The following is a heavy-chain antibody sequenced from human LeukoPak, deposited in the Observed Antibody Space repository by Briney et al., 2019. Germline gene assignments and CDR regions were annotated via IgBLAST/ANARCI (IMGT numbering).Heavy chain of an antibody. V-gene: IGHV4-59*08. D-gene: IGHD6-25*01. CDR2: IYYSGSI. CDR1: GGSISSYY. Sequence: SETLSLTCTVSGGSISSYYWSWIRQPPGKGLEWIGYIYYSGSINYNSSLKSRVTVSIDTSKNQVSLKMSSVTAADTAVYYCAKSGGYGLIDYWGQGTLVTVSS. CDR3: AKSGGYGLIDY. J-gene: IGHJ4*01.